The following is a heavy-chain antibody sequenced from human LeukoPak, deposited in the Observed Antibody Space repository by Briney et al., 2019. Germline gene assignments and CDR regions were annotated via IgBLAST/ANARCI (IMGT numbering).Heavy chain of an antibody. J-gene: IGHJ4*02. CDR3: PSRLVPSYYAENGGNFDY. V-gene: IGHV1-69*05. CDR2: IIPIFGTA. CDR1: GGTFSSYA. Sequence: SVKVSCKASGGTFSSYAISWVRQAPGQGLEWMGGIIPIFGTANYAQKFQGRVTITTDESTSTAYMELSSLRSEDTAVYYCPSRLVPSYYAENGGNFDYWGQGTLVTVSS. D-gene: IGHD2/OR15-2a*01.